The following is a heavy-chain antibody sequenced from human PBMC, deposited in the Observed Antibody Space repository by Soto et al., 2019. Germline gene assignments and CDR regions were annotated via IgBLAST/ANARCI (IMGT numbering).Heavy chain of an antibody. CDR1: GFTFSSYA. J-gene: IGHJ4*02. V-gene: IGHV3-23*01. CDR2: ICGSGGST. CDR3: AKDLGSGYSSGWYY. D-gene: IGHD6-19*01. Sequence: GGSLRLSCAASGFTFSSYAMSWVRQAPGKGLEWVSAICGSGGSTYYADSVKGRFTISTDNSKNTPYLQRNSLRAEDPAVYYCAKDLGSGYSSGWYYWGQGTLVTVSS.